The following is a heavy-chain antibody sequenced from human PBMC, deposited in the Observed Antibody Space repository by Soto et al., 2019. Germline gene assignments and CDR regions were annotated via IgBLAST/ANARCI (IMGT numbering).Heavy chain of an antibody. J-gene: IGHJ4*02. CDR3: ARAIGPTLFDY. V-gene: IGHV3-13*04. D-gene: IGHD3-22*01. CDR1: GSTFSSYD. Sequence: GGSLRLSCSASGSTFSSYDMHWVRQGPGKGLEWVSAIGTAGDTNYAGSVKGRFTISRENAKNSLYLQMNSLRAGDTAIYFCARAIGPTLFDYWGQGTLVTVSS. CDR2: IGTAGDT.